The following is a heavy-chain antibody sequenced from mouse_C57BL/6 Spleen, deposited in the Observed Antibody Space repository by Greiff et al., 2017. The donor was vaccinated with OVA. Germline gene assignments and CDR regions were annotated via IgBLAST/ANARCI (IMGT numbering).Heavy chain of an antibody. J-gene: IGHJ4*01. CDR1: GYAFSSYW. CDR2: IYPGDGDT. V-gene: IGHV1-80*01. D-gene: IGHD1-1*01. Sequence: VQLQQSGAELVKPGASVKISCKASGYAFSSYWMNWVKQRPGKGLEWIGQIYPGDGDTNYNGKFKGKATLTADKSSSTAYMQLSSLTSEDSAVYFCARSPVVAPHAMDYWGQGTSVTVSS. CDR3: ARSPVVAPHAMDY.